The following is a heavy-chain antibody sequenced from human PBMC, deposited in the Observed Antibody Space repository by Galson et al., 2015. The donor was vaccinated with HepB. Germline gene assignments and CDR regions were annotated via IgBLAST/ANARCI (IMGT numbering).Heavy chain of an antibody. Sequence: ETLSLTCGVSSGSFTNYDWDWVRQAPGKGPEWIGEVNRGGSANVNPSLQSRVTITRDTSKSQFSLRLSSITAADTAMYYCVAGPFGPRFQFWYSPVYLQHWGRGTQVIVSS. CDR1: SGSFTNYD. CDR2: VNRGGSA. J-gene: IGHJ1*01. CDR3: VAGPFGPRFQFWYSPVYLQH. V-gene: IGHV4-34*01. D-gene: IGHD2-21*01.